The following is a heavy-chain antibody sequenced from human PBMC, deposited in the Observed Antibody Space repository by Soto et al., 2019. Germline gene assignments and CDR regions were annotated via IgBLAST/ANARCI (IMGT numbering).Heavy chain of an antibody. CDR3: ARVLTGRWFDP. CDR2: ITPMFGAP. V-gene: IGHV1-69*06. J-gene: IGHJ5*02. CDR1: GGPFSSYA. Sequence: QVQLVHSGAEVKKPGSSVKVSCTASGGPFSSYAINWVRQAPGQGLEWIGVITPMFGAPHYAQNFKGRITITADKSTNPADMELSSRTSGDTAVYFCARVLTGRWFDPGGQGTLVTVSS.